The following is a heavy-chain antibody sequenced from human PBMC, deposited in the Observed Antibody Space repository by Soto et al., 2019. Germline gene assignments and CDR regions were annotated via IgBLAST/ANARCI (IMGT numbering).Heavy chain of an antibody. CDR1: GGSISSGGYY. CDR3: ARESHPYYYMDV. J-gene: IGHJ6*03. V-gene: IGHV4-31*03. Sequence: QVQLQESGPGLVKPSQTLSLTRTVSGGSISSGGYYWSWTRQHPGRGLEWIGYIYYSGRTYYNPSLRSRVTISLDTSKNQFSLILSSVTAADTAVYYCARESHPYYYMDVWGKGATVTVSS. CDR2: IYYSGRT.